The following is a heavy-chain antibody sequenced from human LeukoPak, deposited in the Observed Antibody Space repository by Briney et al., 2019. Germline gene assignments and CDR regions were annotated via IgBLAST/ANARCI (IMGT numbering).Heavy chain of an antibody. CDR1: GYTFTGYY. J-gene: IGHJ4*02. CDR2: INPNSGGT. Sequence: ASVKVSCKASGYTFTGYYMHWVRQAPGQGLEWMGWINPNSGGTNYAQKFQGRVTMTRDTFISTAYMELSRLRSDDTAVYYCARDLLGSGSYYYWGQGTLVTVSS. V-gene: IGHV1-2*02. D-gene: IGHD1-26*01. CDR3: ARDLLGSGSYYY.